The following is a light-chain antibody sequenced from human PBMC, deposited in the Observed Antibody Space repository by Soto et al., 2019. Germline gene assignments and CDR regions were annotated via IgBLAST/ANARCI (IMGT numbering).Light chain of an antibody. V-gene: IGKV1-13*02. Sequence: AIQLTQSPSSLSATVGGRVSITCRASQGISSALAWYQQKPGKAPKLLIHDASTLESGVPSRFSGSGSGTDFTLTISSLQPEDFATYYCQQFNIYPLTFGGGTKVDI. CDR3: QQFNIYPLT. J-gene: IGKJ4*01. CDR2: DAS. CDR1: QGISSA.